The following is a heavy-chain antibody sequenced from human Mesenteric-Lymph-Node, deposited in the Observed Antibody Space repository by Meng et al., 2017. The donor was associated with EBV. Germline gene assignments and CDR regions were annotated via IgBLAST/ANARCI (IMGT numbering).Heavy chain of an antibody. CDR2: NGPYNGDT. CDR3: ARVDSSGWYGEGVVDY. CDR1: GYTFTSYG. V-gene: IGHV1-18*01. D-gene: IGHD6-19*01. J-gene: IGHJ4*02. Sequence: VQLVQPGGEVKKPGASVKVSCKASGYTFTSYGISWVRQAPGQGLEWMGWNGPYNGDTNYAQKLQGRVTMTTDTSTTTAYMELRSLRSDDTAVYYCARVDSSGWYGEGVVDYWGQGTLVTVSS.